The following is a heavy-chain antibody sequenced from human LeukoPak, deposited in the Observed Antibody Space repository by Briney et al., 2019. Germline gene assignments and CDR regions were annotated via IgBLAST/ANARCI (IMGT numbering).Heavy chain of an antibody. CDR3: AKVQTTYEYYLDY. D-gene: IGHD1-14*01. CDR2: ISYDGSNK. V-gene: IGHV3-30*18. J-gene: IGHJ4*02. Sequence: GGSLRLSCAASGFTFSIYGMHWVRRAPGKGREGVAIISYDGSNKYYSDSVKGRFTISRDNSKNTLFLQMNSLKAEDTAVYYCAKVQTTYEYYLDYWGQGTLVTVSS. CDR1: GFTFSIYG.